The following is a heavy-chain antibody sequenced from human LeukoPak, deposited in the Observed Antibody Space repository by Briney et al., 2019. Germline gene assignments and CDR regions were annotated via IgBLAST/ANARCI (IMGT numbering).Heavy chain of an antibody. CDR1: GFSFRSYG. CDR3: ARMVKYSSSWYSDH. Sequence: GGPLRVSCAASGFSFRSYGMHWVRQAPGKGLEWVAVIWYDGSNKYYADSVKGRFTISRDNSKNTLYLQMNSLRAEDTAVYYCARMVKYSSSWYSDHWGQGILVTVSS. CDR2: IWYDGSNK. J-gene: IGHJ4*02. D-gene: IGHD6-13*01. V-gene: IGHV3-33*01.